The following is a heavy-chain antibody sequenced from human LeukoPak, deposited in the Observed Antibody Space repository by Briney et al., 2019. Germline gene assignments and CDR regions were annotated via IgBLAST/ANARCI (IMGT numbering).Heavy chain of an antibody. CDR2: ISGSGGNT. J-gene: IGHJ4*02. Sequence: AGGSLRLSCAVSGFTFSSYAMSWVRQAPGKGLEWVSAISGSGGNTYYADSVKGRFTISRDNSKNTLYLQMNSLRAEDTAVYYCAKSPDYGDDYYFDYWGQGTLVTVSS. CDR1: GFTFSSYA. D-gene: IGHD4-17*01. V-gene: IGHV3-23*01. CDR3: AKSPDYGDDYYFDY.